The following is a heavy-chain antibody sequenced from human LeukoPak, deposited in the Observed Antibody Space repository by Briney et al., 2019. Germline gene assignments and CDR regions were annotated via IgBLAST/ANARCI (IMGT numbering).Heavy chain of an antibody. CDR2: IIPIFGTA. CDR1: GGTFSSYA. J-gene: IGHJ4*02. D-gene: IGHD1-14*01. Sequence: ASVKVSCKASGGTFSSYAISWVRQAPGQGLEWMGGIIPIFGTANYAQKFQGRVTITADESTSTAYMELSSLRSEDTAVYYCAGQASMTTHFDYWGQGTLVAVSS. V-gene: IGHV1-69*01. CDR3: AGQASMTTHFDY.